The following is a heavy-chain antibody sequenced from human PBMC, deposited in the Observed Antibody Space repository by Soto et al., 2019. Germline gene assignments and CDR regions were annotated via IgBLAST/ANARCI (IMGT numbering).Heavy chain of an antibody. Sequence: GGSLRLSCAASGFTFSNYGMSWVRQAPGKGLEWVSAIGASAGSTYYSDSVKGRFTVSRDNSKNTLYLQVNSLRAEDTAVYYCAKGPVNFEYWGQGTLVTVSS. CDR1: GFTFSNYG. CDR3: AKGPVNFEY. V-gene: IGHV3-23*01. CDR2: IGASAGST. J-gene: IGHJ4*02.